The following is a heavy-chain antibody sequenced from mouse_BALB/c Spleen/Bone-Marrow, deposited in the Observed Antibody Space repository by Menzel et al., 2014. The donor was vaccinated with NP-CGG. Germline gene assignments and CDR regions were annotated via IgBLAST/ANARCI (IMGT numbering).Heavy chain of an antibody. J-gene: IGHJ3*01. Sequence: EVMLVESGAELVKPGASVKLSCTASGFNIKDTYMHWVKQRPDQGLEWIGRIDPANGNTKYDPKFQGKATITADTSSNTAYLQLSSLTSEDTAVYYCARADGYYAWFAYWGQGTLVTVSA. CDR2: IDPANGNT. CDR1: GFNIKDTY. CDR3: ARADGYYAWFAY. D-gene: IGHD2-3*01. V-gene: IGHV14-3*02.